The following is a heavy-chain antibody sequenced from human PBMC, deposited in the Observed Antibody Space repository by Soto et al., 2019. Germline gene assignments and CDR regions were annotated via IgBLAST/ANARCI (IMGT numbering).Heavy chain of an antibody. CDR1: GFSMISYY. CDR3: TSDYTLRSYRFDY. Sequence: SETLSLTCTVSGFSMISYYWSWIRQPPGRGLEWIGFIYYAGSTKYNPSLNSRVTISVDTSKNQFSLTVTSVTAADTAVYYCTSDYTLRSYRFDYWGRGILVTVSS. D-gene: IGHD3-10*01. V-gene: IGHV4-59*08. J-gene: IGHJ4*02. CDR2: IYYAGST.